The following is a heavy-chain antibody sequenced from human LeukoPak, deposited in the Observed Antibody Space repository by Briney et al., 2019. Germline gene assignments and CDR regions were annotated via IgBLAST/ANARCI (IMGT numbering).Heavy chain of an antibody. CDR1: GFTFSSYG. CDR3: ARDRYATVTVGSFDY. J-gene: IGHJ4*02. D-gene: IGHD4-17*01. Sequence: PGGSLRLSCAASGFTFSSYGMHWVRQAPGKGLEWVAVIWYDGSNKYYADSVKGRFTISRENSKNTLYLQMNSLGAEDTAVYYCARDRYATVTVGSFDYWGQGTLVTVSS. V-gene: IGHV3-33*01. CDR2: IWYDGSNK.